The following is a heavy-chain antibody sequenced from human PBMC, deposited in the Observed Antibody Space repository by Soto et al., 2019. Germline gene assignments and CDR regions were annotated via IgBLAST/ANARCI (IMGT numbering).Heavy chain of an antibody. CDR3: ASHKHWPGWFDP. V-gene: IGHV4-39*01. D-gene: IGHD1-1*01. CDR2: SFYSGST. J-gene: IGHJ5*02. CDR1: GGSISSSSYY. Sequence: QLQLQESGPRLVKPSETLSLTCTVSGGSISSSSYYWGWIRQPPGKGLEWIGSSFYSGSTYYNPSLKSRVTRSVETSKNQFALTLTSGTGAVTAVYYCASHKHWPGWFDPWGQGTLVTVSS.